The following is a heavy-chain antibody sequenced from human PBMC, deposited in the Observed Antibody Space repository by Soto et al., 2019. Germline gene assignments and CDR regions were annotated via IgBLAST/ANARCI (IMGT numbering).Heavy chain of an antibody. V-gene: IGHV3-53*01. CDR2: IYSGGST. Sequence: GGSLRLSCAASGFTVSSNYMSWVRQAPGKGLEWVSVIYSGGSTYYADSVKGRFTISRDNSKNTLYLQMNSLRAEDTAVYYCARIRSGWFSDYWGQGTLVTVSS. D-gene: IGHD6-19*01. CDR1: GFTVSSNY. CDR3: ARIRSGWFSDY. J-gene: IGHJ4*02.